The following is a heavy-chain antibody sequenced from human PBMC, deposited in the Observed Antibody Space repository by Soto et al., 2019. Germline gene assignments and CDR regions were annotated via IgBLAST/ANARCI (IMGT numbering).Heavy chain of an antibody. D-gene: IGHD3-22*01. Sequence: GGSLRLSCAASGFTFSNNWMSWVRQAPGKGLEWVAKIKQDAGEKYYVDSVKGRFTISRDNAKNSLYLQMNGLRAEDTAVYYCASSPYDRRGYYSGGLFDYWGQGTLVTVSS. CDR1: GFTFSNNW. V-gene: IGHV3-7*01. CDR2: IKQDAGEK. J-gene: IGHJ4*02. CDR3: ASSPYDRRGYYSGGLFDY.